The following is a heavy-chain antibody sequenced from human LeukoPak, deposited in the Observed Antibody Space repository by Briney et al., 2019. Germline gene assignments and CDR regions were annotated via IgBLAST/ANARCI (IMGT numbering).Heavy chain of an antibody. CDR3: ARGGEMATIPSFDY. Sequence: SVKVSCKASGGTFSSYAISWVRQAPGQGLEWMGGIIPIFGTANYAQKFQGRVTITTHESTSTAYMQLSSLRSEDTAVYYCARGGEMATIPSFDYWGQGTLVTVSS. CDR2: IIPIFGTA. J-gene: IGHJ4*02. V-gene: IGHV1-69*05. D-gene: IGHD5-24*01. CDR1: GGTFSSYA.